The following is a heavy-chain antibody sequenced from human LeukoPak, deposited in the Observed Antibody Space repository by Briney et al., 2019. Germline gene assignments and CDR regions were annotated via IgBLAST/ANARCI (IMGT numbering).Heavy chain of an antibody. Sequence: ASVKASCKASGYTFTGYYMHWVRQAPGQGLEWMGWFNPNTGATNYPQKFQGRVTMTRDTSISTAYMELSRLISDDTAVYYCARDRGGYSYTYYFDYWGQGTLVTVSS. CDR2: FNPNTGAT. CDR3: ARDRGGYSYTYYFDY. CDR1: GYTFTGYY. J-gene: IGHJ4*02. D-gene: IGHD5-18*01. V-gene: IGHV1-2*02.